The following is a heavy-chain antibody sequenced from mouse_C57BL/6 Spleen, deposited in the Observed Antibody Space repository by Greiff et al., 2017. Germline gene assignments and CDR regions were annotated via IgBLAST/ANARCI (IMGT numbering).Heavy chain of an antibody. J-gene: IGHJ4*01. CDR1: GFSLTSYG. CDR2: IWSGGST. V-gene: IGHV2-2*01. CDR3: ARNHYGSRRDAMDY. Sequence: QVQLQQSGPGLVQPSQSLSITCTVSGFSLTSYGVHWVRQSPGKGLEWLGVIWSGGSTDYNAAFISRLSISKDNSKSQVFFKMNSLQADDTAIYYCARNHYGSRRDAMDYWGQGTSVTVSS. D-gene: IGHD1-1*01.